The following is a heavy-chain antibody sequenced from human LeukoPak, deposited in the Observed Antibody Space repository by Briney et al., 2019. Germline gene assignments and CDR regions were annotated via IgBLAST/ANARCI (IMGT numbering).Heavy chain of an antibody. CDR1: GGSFSGYY. V-gene: IGHV4-34*01. J-gene: IGHJ5*02. D-gene: IGHD3-10*01. CDR2: INHSGST. Sequence: SETLSLTCAVYGGSFSGYYWSWIRQPPGKGLEWIGEINHSGSTNYNPSLKSRVTISVDTSKNQFSLKLSSVTAADTAVYYCARGLLRYYYGSGMRGNWFDPWGQGTLVTVSS. CDR3: ARGLLRYYYGSGMRGNWFDP.